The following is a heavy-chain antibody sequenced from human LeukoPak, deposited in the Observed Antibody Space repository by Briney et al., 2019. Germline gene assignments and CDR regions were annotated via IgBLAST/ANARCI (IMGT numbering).Heavy chain of an antibody. CDR1: GFTFSRYY. D-gene: IGHD2-21*01. J-gene: IGHJ4*02. CDR2: INEDGSGT. CDR3: TRDENSVVPTFRFDH. V-gene: IGHV3-7*01. Sequence: GGSLRLSCAASGFTFSRYYMSWVRQTLGKGLEWLANINEDGSGTYYVDSVKGRFTISRDNAKNSLYLQMSSLRVEDTAVYYCTRDENSVVPTFRFDHWGQGTLVTVSS.